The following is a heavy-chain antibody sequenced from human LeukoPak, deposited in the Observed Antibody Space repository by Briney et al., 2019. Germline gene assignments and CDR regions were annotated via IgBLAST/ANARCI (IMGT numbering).Heavy chain of an antibody. CDR1: GCTFRTYA. V-gene: IGHV3-23*01. CDR3: ARDSGSYLQPTDY. CDR2: ITGNGGST. J-gene: IGHJ4*02. Sequence: PGGSLRLSCAASGCTFRTYAMTWVRQAPGKGLEWVSSITGNGGSTYYADSVKGRFTISRDNSKNTLYLQMDSLRAEDTAVYHCARDSGSYLQPTDYWGQGTLVTVSS. D-gene: IGHD1-26*01.